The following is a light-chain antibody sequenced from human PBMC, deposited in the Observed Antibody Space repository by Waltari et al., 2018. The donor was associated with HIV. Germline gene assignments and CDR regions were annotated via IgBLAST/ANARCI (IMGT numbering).Light chain of an antibody. CDR1: QTITTY. J-gene: IGKJ2*01. V-gene: IGKV1-39*01. CDR2: AAS. Sequence: DIQVTHSPPPLSESVGARVTITCRASQTITTYLNWYQQKSGKPPNLLIYAASSLQTGVPSRFSGSGSGTDFALTISSLQPEDFATYYCQQSYNSPYTFGQGTKLEIK. CDR3: QQSYNSPYT.